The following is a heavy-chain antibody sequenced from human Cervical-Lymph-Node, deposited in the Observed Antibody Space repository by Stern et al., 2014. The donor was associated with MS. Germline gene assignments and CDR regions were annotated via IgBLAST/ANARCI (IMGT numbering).Heavy chain of an antibody. Sequence: VQLVESGGGAVQPGRSLRLSCATAGFTFSGYGLDWGRPAPCKGLDWVAISWADGTKEDYADSVKGRFTISRDNSKNTWYLQMTSLRAEDTAVYYCARDDRTSWYGGMPHWGQGTLVTVSS. J-gene: IGHJ4*02. CDR1: GFTFSGYG. CDR2: SWADGTKE. V-gene: IGHV3-33*01. CDR3: ARDDRTSWYGGMPH. D-gene: IGHD6-13*01.